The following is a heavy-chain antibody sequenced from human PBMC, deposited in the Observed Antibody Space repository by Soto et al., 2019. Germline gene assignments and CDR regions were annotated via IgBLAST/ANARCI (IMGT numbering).Heavy chain of an antibody. V-gene: IGHV3-30*18. Sequence: SCAASGFTFSSYGMHWVRQAPGKGLEWVAVISYDGSNKYYADSVKGRFTISRDNSKNTLYLQMNSLRAEDTAVYYCAKVGAAAGTHYYYGMDVWGQGTTVTVSS. CDR1: GFTFSSYG. D-gene: IGHD6-13*01. CDR3: AKVGAAAGTHYYYGMDV. J-gene: IGHJ6*02. CDR2: ISYDGSNK.